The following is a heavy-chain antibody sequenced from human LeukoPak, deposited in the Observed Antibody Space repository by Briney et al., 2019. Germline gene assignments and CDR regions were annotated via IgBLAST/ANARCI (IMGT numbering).Heavy chain of an antibody. CDR1: GGSISSSSYY. J-gene: IGHJ4*02. CDR2: IYYSGST. D-gene: IGHD6-19*01. Sequence: PSETLSLTCTVAGGSISSSSYYWGWIRQPPGKGLEWIGSIYYSGSTYYSSSLKSRITISVDTSKNQFSLKMSSVTAADTALYYCTRQYSSGRGDFDYWGQGTLVTVSS. V-gene: IGHV4-39*01. CDR3: TRQYSSGRGDFDY.